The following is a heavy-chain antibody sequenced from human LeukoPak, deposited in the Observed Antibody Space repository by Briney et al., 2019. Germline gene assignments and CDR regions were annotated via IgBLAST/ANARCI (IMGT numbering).Heavy chain of an antibody. D-gene: IGHD3-10*01. CDR3: ARDEPLGGSGLPLAAFDI. CDR2: INWNGGST. J-gene: IGHJ3*02. V-gene: IGHV3-20*04. Sequence: GGSLRLSCAASGFTFDDYGMSWVRQAPGKGLEWVSGINWNGGSTGYADSVKGRFTISRDNAKNSLYLQMNSLRAEDTAVYYCARDEPLGGSGLPLAAFDIWGQGTMVTVSS. CDR1: GFTFDDYG.